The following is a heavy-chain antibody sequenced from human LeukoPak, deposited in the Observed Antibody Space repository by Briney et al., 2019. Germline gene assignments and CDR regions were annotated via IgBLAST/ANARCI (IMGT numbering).Heavy chain of an antibody. Sequence: ASVKVSCTASGYTFTSYYIHWVRQAPGQGLEWMGMINPSGDSTRYSQKFQGTVTMTRDTSTSTVYMELSSLRSEDTAVYYCAREDLYDGGGPDGFDIWGQGTMVTVSS. CDR1: GYTFTSYY. J-gene: IGHJ3*02. D-gene: IGHD3-22*01. CDR2: INPSGDST. V-gene: IGHV1-46*01. CDR3: AREDLYDGGGPDGFDI.